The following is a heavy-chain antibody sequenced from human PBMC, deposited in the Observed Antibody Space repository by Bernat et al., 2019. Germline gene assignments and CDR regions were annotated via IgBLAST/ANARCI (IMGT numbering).Heavy chain of an antibody. V-gene: IGHV4-59*01. CDR1: GGSISTYY. Sequence: QVHLQESGPGLVKPSETLSLTCTVSGGSISTYYWSWIRQPPGKGLEWIGCAYRSGSTNYIPSLKSRVTILIDTSKNQFSLKLSSVTAADTAVYYCARNDYGGNEDWFDSWGQGTLVNVSS. D-gene: IGHD4-17*01. CDR3: ARNDYGGNEDWFDS. CDR2: AYRSGST. J-gene: IGHJ5*01.